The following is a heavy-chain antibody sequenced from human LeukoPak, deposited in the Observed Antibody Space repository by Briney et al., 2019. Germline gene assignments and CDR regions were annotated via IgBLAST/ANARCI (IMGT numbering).Heavy chain of an antibody. V-gene: IGHV4-38-2*02. Sequence: KPSETLSLTCTVSGYSISSGYYWGWIRQPPGKGLEWIGSIYHSGSTYYNPSLKSRVTISVDTSKNQFSLKLSSVTAADTAAYYCARSPVRCTSTTCFGFYFDYWGQGTLVTVSS. J-gene: IGHJ4*02. CDR3: ARSPVRCTSTTCFGFYFDY. CDR1: GYSISSGYY. D-gene: IGHD2-2*01. CDR2: IYHSGST.